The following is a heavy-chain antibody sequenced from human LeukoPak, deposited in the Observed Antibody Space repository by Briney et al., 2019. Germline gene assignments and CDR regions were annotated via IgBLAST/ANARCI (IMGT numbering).Heavy chain of an antibody. Sequence: GGSLRLSCAASGFTFDDYGMSWVRQVPGKGLEWVSGINWNGGSTGYADSVKGRFTTSRDNAKNSLYLQMNSLRAEDTALYHCARKGHGECGSDCYSHFDYWGQGTLVTVSS. V-gene: IGHV3-20*01. CDR1: GFTFDDYG. CDR3: ARKGHGECGSDCYSHFDY. D-gene: IGHD2-21*02. CDR2: INWNGGST. J-gene: IGHJ4*02.